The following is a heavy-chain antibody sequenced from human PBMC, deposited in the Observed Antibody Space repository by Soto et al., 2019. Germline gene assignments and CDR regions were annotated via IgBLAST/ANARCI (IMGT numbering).Heavy chain of an antibody. Sequence: GGSLRLSCAASGFTFSNAWMNWVRQAPGKGLEWVGRIKSKTDGGTTDYAAPVKGRFTISRDDSKNTLYLQMNSLKTEDTAVYYCTTEGWYYDSSGYYYFTPFDYWGQGTLVTVS. CDR1: GFTFSNAW. J-gene: IGHJ4*02. CDR3: TTEGWYYDSSGYYYFTPFDY. D-gene: IGHD3-22*01. V-gene: IGHV3-15*07. CDR2: IKSKTDGGTT.